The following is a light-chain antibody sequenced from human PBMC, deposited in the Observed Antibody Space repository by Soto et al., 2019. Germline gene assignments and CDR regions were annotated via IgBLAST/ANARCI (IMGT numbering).Light chain of an antibody. J-gene: IGKJ5*01. V-gene: IGKV3-15*01. CDR2: GAS. CDR1: QSVSSN. CDR3: QQRSNWPPVT. Sequence: EIVMTQSPATLSVSPGERATLSCMASQSVSSNLAWYQQKPGQAPRLLIYGASTRATGIPARFSGSGSGTDFTLTISSLEPEDFAVYYCQQRSNWPPVTFGQGTRLEIK.